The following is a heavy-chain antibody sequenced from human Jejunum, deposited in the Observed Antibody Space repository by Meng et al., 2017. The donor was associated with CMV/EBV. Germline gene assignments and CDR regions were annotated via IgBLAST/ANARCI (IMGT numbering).Heavy chain of an antibody. CDR2: VNSGGSDI. CDR3: VRAGSGNAYGLFDS. CDR1: GFTFSRHW. J-gene: IGHJ4*02. D-gene: IGHD1-26*01. Sequence: SGFTFSRHWMHRVRQGPGKGLVWVARVNSGGSDISYADSVKGRFIISRDNAKNTLYLQMNSLRAEDMAVYYCVRAGSGNAYGLFDSWGQGTLVTVSS. V-gene: IGHV3-74*01.